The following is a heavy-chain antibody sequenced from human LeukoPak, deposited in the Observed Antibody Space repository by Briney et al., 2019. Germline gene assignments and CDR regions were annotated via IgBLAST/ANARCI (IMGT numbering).Heavy chain of an antibody. V-gene: IGHV3-30-3*01. D-gene: IGHD3-3*01. CDR1: GFTFSSYA. CDR3: ARCRENDFWSGSPVDY. CDR2: ISSDGTNK. J-gene: IGHJ4*02. Sequence: PGGSLRLSCAASGFTFSSYAMSWVRQAPGKGLEWLAVISSDGTNKYYADSVKGRFTISRDNSKNTLYLQMNSLRVEDTAVYYCARCRENDFWSGSPVDYWGQGTLVTVSS.